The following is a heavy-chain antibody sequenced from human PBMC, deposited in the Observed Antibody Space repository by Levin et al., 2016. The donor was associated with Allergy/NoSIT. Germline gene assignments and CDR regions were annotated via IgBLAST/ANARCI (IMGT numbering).Heavy chain of an antibody. V-gene: IGHV3-21*05. J-gene: IGHJ4*01. CDR1: GFTFSSFA. Sequence: GESLKISCAASGFTFSSFAMNWLRQAPGKGLEWVSYISSSGGHTNYADSVKGRFTIYRDNAKKSLYLQMNSLRVEDTAVYYCAKPQWEIDYWGHGTRVTVSS. CDR3: AKPQWEIDY. D-gene: IGHD1-26*01. CDR2: ISSSGGHT.